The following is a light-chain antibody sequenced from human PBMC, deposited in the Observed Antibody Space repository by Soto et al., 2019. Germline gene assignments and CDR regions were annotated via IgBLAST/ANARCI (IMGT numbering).Light chain of an antibody. CDR1: QAISIS. CDR3: QQLTTFAFT. Sequence: DIQLTQSPSFMSAFVGDSVTLTCRASQAISISLAWYQHKPGRAPKLLIYDAATLQSGVPTRFSGSGSGTEVTLTIIYLHPEEFTTYSCQQLTTFAFTFGPGTKVDVK. J-gene: IGKJ3*01. V-gene: IGKV1-9*01. CDR2: DAA.